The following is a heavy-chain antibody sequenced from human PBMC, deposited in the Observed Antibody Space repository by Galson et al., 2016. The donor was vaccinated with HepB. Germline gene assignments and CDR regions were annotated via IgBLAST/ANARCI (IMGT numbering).Heavy chain of an antibody. V-gene: IGHV3-33*06. CDR3: AKRRWERGGDLEY. Sequence: SLRLSCAASGFTFSNYGMHWVRQAPGKGLEWVADIWYDGSKQYYADSVKGRFTTSRDNSKNMLYVQMNSLRAEDTALYYCAKRRWERGGDLEYWGQGTLVTVSS. J-gene: IGHJ4*02. CDR2: IWYDGSKQ. D-gene: IGHD1-26*01. CDR1: GFTFSNYG.